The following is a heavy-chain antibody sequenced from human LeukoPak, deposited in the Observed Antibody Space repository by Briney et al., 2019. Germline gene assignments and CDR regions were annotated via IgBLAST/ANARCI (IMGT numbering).Heavy chain of an antibody. Sequence: ASVKVSCKASGYTFTSYGISWVRQAPGQGLEWMGWISAYNGNTNYAQRLQDRVTMTTDTSTSTAYMELRSLRSDDTAIYYCAHSSYYLSGASYYMDVWGKGTTITVSS. CDR1: GYTFTSYG. J-gene: IGHJ6*03. D-gene: IGHD1-26*01. CDR3: AHSSYYLSGASYYMDV. V-gene: IGHV1-18*01. CDR2: ISAYNGNT.